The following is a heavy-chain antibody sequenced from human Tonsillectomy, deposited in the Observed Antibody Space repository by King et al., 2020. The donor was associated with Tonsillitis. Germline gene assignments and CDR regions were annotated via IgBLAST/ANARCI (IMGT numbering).Heavy chain of an antibody. CDR3: VRVSDSSGYYYFDY. CDR2: MNPNSGNT. V-gene: IGHV1-8*01. J-gene: IGHJ4*02. D-gene: IGHD3-22*01. Sequence: RQATGQGLEWMGWMNPNSGNTGYAQKFQGRVTMTRNTSISTAYMELSRLRSEDTAVYYCVRVSDSSGYYYFDYWGQGTLVNVSS.